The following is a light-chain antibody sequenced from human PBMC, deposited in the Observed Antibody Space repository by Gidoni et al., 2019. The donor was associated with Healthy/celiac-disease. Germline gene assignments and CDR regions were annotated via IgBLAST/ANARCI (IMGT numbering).Light chain of an antibody. CDR1: SSNIGNNY. CDR2: EDN. J-gene: IGLJ3*02. Sequence: QSVLTQPHSVSAAPEQKVTISCSGTSSNIGNNYLSWYQQLPGTSPQLLIFEDNQRSSGIPDLFAGSKSGTSATLDIIGLQFGDEADYYCVTWDSSMSVLFGGGTKLTVL. CDR3: VTWDSSMSVL. V-gene: IGLV1-51*01.